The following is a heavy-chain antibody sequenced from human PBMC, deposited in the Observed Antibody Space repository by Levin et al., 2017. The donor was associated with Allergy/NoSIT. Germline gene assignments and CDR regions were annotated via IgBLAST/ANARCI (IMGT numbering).Heavy chain of an antibody. CDR2: MNPNSGNT. CDR1: GYTFTSYD. V-gene: IGHV1-8*01. CDR3: ARGSSHGDYDY. J-gene: IGHJ4*02. Sequence: GESLKISCKASGYTFTSYDINWVRQATGQGLEWMGWMNPNSGNTGYAQKFQGRVTMTRNTSISTAYMELSSLRSEDTAVYYCARGSSHGDYDYWGQGTLVTVSS. D-gene: IGHD4-17*01.